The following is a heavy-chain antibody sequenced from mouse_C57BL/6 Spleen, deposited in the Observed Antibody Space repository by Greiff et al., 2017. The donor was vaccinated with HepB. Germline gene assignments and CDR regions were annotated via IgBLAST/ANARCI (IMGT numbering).Heavy chain of an antibody. V-gene: IGHV1-42*01. J-gene: IGHJ3*01. CDR1: GYSFTCYS. Sequence: VQLQQSGPELVKPGASVKISCKASGYSFTCYSMYWVKQSPETSLEWIGEFNPSTGGTTYNQKFKAKATLTVDKSSSTAYMQLKSLTSEDSAVYYCARSDDYDWFAYWGQGTLVTVSA. CDR2: FNPSTGGT. CDR3: ARSDDYDWFAY. D-gene: IGHD2-4*01.